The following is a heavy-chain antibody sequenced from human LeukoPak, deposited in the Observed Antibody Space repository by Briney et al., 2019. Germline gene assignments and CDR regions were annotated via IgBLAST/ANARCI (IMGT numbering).Heavy chain of an antibody. CDR3: ARGQWLDND. CDR2: INDSGST. CDR1: GGSFSAYH. D-gene: IGHD6-19*01. J-gene: IGHJ4*02. V-gene: IGHV4-34*01. Sequence: PSETPSLTCAVYGGSFSAYHWSWIRQPPGKGLEWIGEINDSGSTNYNPSLKSRVTISVDMSKNQFSLNLNSLTAADTAVYYCARGQWLDNDWGQGTLVTVSS.